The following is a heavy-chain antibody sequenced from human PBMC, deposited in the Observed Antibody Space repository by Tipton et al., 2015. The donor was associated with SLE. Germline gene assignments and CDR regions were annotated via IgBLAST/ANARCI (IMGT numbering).Heavy chain of an antibody. D-gene: IGHD3-3*01. V-gene: IGHV3-66*02. CDR1: GFTVSSNY. CDR2: IYTDGST. Sequence: GSLRLSCEASGFTVSSNYMSWVRRAPGKGLEWVSVIYTDGSTHSADSVKGRFTIARDISKNTLYLQMSSLRPDDTAVYFCARDTYELWSGDNWYFDRWGRGTLVTVSS. CDR3: ARDTYELWSGDNWYFDR. J-gene: IGHJ2*01.